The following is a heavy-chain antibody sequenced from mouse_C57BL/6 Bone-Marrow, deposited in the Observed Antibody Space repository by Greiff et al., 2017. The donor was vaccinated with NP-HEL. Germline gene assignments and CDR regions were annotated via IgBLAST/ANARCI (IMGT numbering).Heavy chain of an antibody. Sequence: VQLQPPGAELVKPGASVKLSCKASGYTFTSYWMPWVQPRPGPGLEWIGLIPPNSGCTNYNEKFKSKATLTVDKSSRTAYMKLSSLPSADSAVLYGARRPDWFAYWGQGTLVTVSA. CDR1: GYTFTSYW. V-gene: IGHV1-64*01. CDR3: ARRPDWFAY. J-gene: IGHJ3*01. CDR2: IPPNSGCT.